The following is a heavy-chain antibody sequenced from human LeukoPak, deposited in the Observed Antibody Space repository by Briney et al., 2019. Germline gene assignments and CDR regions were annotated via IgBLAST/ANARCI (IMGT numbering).Heavy chain of an antibody. CDR1: GFIFSDNY. D-gene: IGHD1-26*01. V-gene: IGHV3-11*01. CDR2: INKNGNTV. Sequence: GGSLRLSCAASGFIFSDNYLSWIRQAPGKGLEWVSYINKNGNTVYYADSVKGRFTISRDNAKNSLYLQMNSLRAEDTALYYCARSKLGAADAFDVWGQGTMVTVSS. J-gene: IGHJ3*01. CDR3: ARSKLGAADAFDV.